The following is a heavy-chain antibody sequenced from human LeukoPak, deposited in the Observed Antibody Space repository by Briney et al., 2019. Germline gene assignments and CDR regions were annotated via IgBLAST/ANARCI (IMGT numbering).Heavy chain of an antibody. D-gene: IGHD5-18*01. CDR1: GGSISSSSYY. Sequence: SETLSLTCTVSGGSISSSSYYRGWIRQSPGKGLEWIGSISYNGRTYYNPSLKSRVTISVDTSKNQFSLRLSSVTAADTAVYYCAGGYSSKGPFDYWGQGTLVTVSS. V-gene: IGHV4-39*07. CDR2: ISYNGRT. CDR3: AGGYSSKGPFDY. J-gene: IGHJ4*02.